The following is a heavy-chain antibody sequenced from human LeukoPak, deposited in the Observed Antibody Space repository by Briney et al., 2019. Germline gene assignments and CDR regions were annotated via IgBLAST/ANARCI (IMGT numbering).Heavy chain of an antibody. D-gene: IGHD1-26*01. CDR2: INHSGST. CDR1: GGSFSGYY. V-gene: IGHV4-34*01. CDR3: ARELGGIDAFDI. J-gene: IGHJ3*02. Sequence: SETLSLTCAVYGGSFSGYYWSWIRQPPGKGLEWIGEINHSGSTNYNPSLKSRVTISVDTSKNQFSLKLSSVTAADTAVYYCARELGGIDAFDIWGQGTMVTASS.